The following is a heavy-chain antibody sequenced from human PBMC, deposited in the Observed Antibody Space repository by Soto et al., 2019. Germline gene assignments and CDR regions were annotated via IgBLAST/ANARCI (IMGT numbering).Heavy chain of an antibody. CDR2: ISAYNGNT. Sequence: QVQLVQSGAEVKKPGASVKVSSKASGYTFTSYGISWVRQAPGQGLEWMGWISAYNGNTNYVQKPQGRVTMTTDTSTSTAYMDLRSLRSDDTAVYYCGIISLDGAFDIWGQGTMVTVSS. J-gene: IGHJ3*02. V-gene: IGHV1-18*01. CDR1: GYTFTSYG. D-gene: IGHD1-1*01. CDR3: GIISLDGAFDI.